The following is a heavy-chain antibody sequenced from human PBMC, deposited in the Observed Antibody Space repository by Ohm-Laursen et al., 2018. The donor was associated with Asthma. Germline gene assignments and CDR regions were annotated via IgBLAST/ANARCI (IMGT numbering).Heavy chain of an antibody. J-gene: IGHJ4*02. V-gene: IGHV3-7*03. D-gene: IGHD1-1*01. CDR2: IKEDGSDK. Sequence: SLRLSCTASGFTFSSHWMSWVRQAPGKGLGWLANIKEDGSDKHYVDSVRGRFTISRDNAKNSLFLQMNSLRGEDTALYYCARDSGWNALDHWGQGTLVSVSS. CDR3: ARDSGWNALDH. CDR1: GFTFSSHW.